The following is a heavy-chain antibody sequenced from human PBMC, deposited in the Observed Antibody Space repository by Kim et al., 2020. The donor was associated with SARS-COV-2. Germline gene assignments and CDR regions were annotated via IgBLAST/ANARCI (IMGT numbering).Heavy chain of an antibody. J-gene: IGHJ4*02. D-gene: IGHD2-2*01. V-gene: IGHV3-23*01. Sequence: GGSLRLSCAASGFTFSSYAMSWVRQAPGKGLEWVSAISGSGGSTYYADSVKGRFTISRDNSKNTLYLQMNSLRAEDTAVYYCAKDRFRYCSSTSCYSRYFDYWGQGTLVTVSS. CDR1: GFTFSSYA. CDR3: AKDRFRYCSSTSCYSRYFDY. CDR2: ISGSGGST.